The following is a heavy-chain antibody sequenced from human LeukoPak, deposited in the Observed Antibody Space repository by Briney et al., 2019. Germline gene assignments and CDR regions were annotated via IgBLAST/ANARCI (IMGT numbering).Heavy chain of an antibody. CDR1: GFTFRSYW. D-gene: IGHD3-9*01. J-gene: IGHJ4*02. CDR3: ARAGTDWSIDY. V-gene: IGHV3-74*01. Sequence: GGSLRLSCAVSGFTFRSYWLHWVRQAPGQGLVWVSLINTDGSSTTYADSVKGRFTISRDNAKNTLYLHMNSLRAEDTAVYYCARAGTDWSIDYWGQATLLTVSS. CDR2: INTDGSST.